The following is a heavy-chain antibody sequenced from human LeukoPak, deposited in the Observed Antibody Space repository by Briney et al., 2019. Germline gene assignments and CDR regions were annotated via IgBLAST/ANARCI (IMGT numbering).Heavy chain of an antibody. CDR1: GGSISSGSYY. CDR3: ARGLSSSSWDAFDI. V-gene: IGHV4-61*02. Sequence: SQTLSLTCTVSGGSISSGSYYWSWIRQPAGKGLEWIGRIYTSGSTNYNPSLKSRVTISVDTSKNQFSLKLSSVTAADTAVYYCARGLSSSSWDAFDIWGQGTMVTVSS. D-gene: IGHD6-13*01. J-gene: IGHJ3*02. CDR2: IYTSGST.